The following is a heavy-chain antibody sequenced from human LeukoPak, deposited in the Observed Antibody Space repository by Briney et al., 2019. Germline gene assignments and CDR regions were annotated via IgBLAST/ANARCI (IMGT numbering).Heavy chain of an antibody. CDR1: GFTFSSYW. J-gene: IGHJ3*02. D-gene: IGHD3-16*02. CDR3: ARDRGYDYVWGSYRYTGAFDI. CDR2: IKQDVSEK. Sequence: PGGSLRLSCAASGFTFSSYWMSWGRQAPGKGLEWVANIKQDVSEKYYVDSVKGRFTISRDNAKNSLYLQMNSLRAEDTAVYYCARDRGYDYVWGSYRYTGAFDIWGQGTMVTVSS. V-gene: IGHV3-7*01.